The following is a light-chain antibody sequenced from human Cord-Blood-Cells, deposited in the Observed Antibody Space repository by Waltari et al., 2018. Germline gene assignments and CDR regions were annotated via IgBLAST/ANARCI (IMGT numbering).Light chain of an antibody. CDR1: SSDVGGYNY. V-gene: IGLV2-8*01. CDR2: EVS. CDR3: SSYAGSNRV. J-gene: IGLJ3*02. Sequence: QSALTQPPSASGSPGQSVTISCPGTSSDVGGYNYVSWYQPHPGKPPKLMIYEVSKGPSGVPDRFSGSKSGNTASLTVSGLQAEDEADYYCSSYAGSNRVFGGGTKLTVL.